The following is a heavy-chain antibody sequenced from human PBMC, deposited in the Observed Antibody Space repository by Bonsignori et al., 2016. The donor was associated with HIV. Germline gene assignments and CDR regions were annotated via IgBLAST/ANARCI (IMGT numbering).Heavy chain of an antibody. V-gene: IGHV5-51*01. CDR3: ARFFPSSGYYNIRDYFDY. Sequence: VRQMPGKGLEWMGLIYPGDSDIRYRPSFQGRVTISVDKSTSTAFLQWSSLEASDTAMYYCARFFPSSGYYNIRDYFDYWGQGTLVTVSS. CDR2: IYPGDSDI. J-gene: IGHJ4*02. D-gene: IGHD3-22*01.